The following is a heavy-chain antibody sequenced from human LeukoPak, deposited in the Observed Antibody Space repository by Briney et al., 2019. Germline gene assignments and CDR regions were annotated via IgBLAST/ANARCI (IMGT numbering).Heavy chain of an antibody. Sequence: PSETLSLTCAVSGGSVSSGRYYWSWIRQLPGKGLAYIGYISYSGSSDYNPSLKSRVTISVDTSKNQFSLKLSSVTAADTAVYFCARGGELPSGPYFDYWGQGTLVTVSS. CDR2: ISYSGSS. CDR1: GGSVSSGRYY. D-gene: IGHD1-7*01. V-gene: IGHV4-61*01. CDR3: ARGGELPSGPYFDY. J-gene: IGHJ4*02.